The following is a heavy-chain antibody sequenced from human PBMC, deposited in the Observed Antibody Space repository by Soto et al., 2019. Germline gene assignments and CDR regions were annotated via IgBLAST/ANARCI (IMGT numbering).Heavy chain of an antibody. D-gene: IGHD2-2*01. CDR3: ARGYGYCISTSCYEPPSSPQYYFDY. V-gene: IGHV4-31*03. CDR1: GGSISSGGYY. Sequence: PSETLSLTCTVSGGSISSGGYYWSWIRQHPGKGLEWIGYIYYSGSTYYNPSLKSRVTISVDTSKNQFSLKLSSVTAADTAVYYCARGYGYCISTSCYEPPSSPQYYFDYWGQGTLVTVSS. CDR2: IYYSGST. J-gene: IGHJ4*02.